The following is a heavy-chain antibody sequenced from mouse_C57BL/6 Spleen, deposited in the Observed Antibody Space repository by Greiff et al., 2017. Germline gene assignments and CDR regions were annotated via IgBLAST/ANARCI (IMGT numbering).Heavy chain of an antibody. Sequence: EVQGVESGGGLVQPGGSLSLSCAASGFTFTDYYMSWVRQPPGKALEWLGFIRNKANGYTTEYSASVKGRFTISRDNSQSILYLQMNALRAEDSATYYCARSLITTVVGDYYAMDYWGQGTSVTVSS. D-gene: IGHD1-1*01. CDR2: IRNKANGYTT. CDR3: ARSLITTVVGDYYAMDY. CDR1: GFTFTDYY. V-gene: IGHV7-3*01. J-gene: IGHJ4*01.